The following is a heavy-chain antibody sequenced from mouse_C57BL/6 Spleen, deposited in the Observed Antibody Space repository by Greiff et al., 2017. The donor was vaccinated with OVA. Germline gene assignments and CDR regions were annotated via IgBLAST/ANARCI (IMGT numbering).Heavy chain of an antibody. V-gene: IGHV2-9-1*01. CDR3: ARNSIYYDYNYYAMDY. D-gene: IGHD2-4*01. CDR2: LWTGGGQ. J-gene: IGHJ4*01. CDR1: GFSLTSYA. Sequence: VQRVESGPGLVAPSQSLSITCTVSGFSLTSYAISGVGRPPGRGLEWLGVLWTGGGQNLISALKSRLSISKDNSKSQVFLKMKSLQTDDTARYYCARNSIYYDYNYYAMDYWGQGTSVTVSS.